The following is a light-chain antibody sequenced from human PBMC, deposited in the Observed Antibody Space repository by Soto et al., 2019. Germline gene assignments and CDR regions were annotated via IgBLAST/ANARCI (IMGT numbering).Light chain of an antibody. J-gene: IGKJ1*01. CDR1: QSVGSY. CDR3: HQRSNWPQT. Sequence: DIVLTQSPATLSLSPGERATLSCRASQSVGSYLAWYQQKPGQAPRLLIYDASNRATGIPARFSGSGSGTDFTLTISSLEPEDFAVYYCHQRSNWPQTFGQGTKVDIK. V-gene: IGKV3-11*01. CDR2: DAS.